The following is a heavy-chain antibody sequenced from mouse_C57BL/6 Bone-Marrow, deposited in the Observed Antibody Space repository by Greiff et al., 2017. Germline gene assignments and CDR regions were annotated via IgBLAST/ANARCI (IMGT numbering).Heavy chain of an antibody. Sequence: QVQLQQSGAELVRPGASVTLSCKASGYTFTDYEMHWVKQTPVHGLEWIGAIDPETGGTAYNQKFKGKAILTADKSSSTAYMELRSLTSEDSAVYYCTPAYYSNYGAYWGQGSLVTVSA. D-gene: IGHD2-5*01. J-gene: IGHJ3*01. CDR1: GYTFTDYE. CDR2: IDPETGGT. V-gene: IGHV1-15*01. CDR3: TPAYYSNYGAY.